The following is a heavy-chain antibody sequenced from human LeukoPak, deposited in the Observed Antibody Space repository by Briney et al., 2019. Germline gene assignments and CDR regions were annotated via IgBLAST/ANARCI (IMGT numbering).Heavy chain of an antibody. D-gene: IGHD3-10*01. J-gene: IGHJ4*02. Sequence: AGGSLRLSCAASGFPFSDYSMSWIGQAPGTGMDWVSYISSSGSTIYYADSVKGRFTISRDNAKNSLHLQMNSLRAEDTAVYYCATSFGELPTPFDYWGQGTLVTVSS. CDR1: GFPFSDYS. CDR3: ATSFGELPTPFDY. V-gene: IGHV3-11*01. CDR2: ISSSGSTI.